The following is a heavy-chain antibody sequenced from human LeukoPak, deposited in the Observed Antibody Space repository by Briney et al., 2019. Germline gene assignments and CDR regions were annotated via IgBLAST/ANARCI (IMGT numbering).Heavy chain of an antibody. CDR3: ARWGAYYYDSSGYPRAYYFDY. D-gene: IGHD3-22*01. Sequence: PSETLSLTCTVSGGSISSYYWSWIRQPPGKGLEWIGYIYYSGSTNYNPSLKRRVTISVDKSKNQFSLKLSSVTAADTAVYYCARWGAYYYDSSGYPRAYYFDYWGQGTLVTVSS. V-gene: IGHV4-59*12. CDR1: GGSISSYY. CDR2: IYYSGST. J-gene: IGHJ4*02.